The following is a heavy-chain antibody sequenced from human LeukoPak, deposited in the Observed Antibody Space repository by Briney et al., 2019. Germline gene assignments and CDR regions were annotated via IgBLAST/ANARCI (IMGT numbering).Heavy chain of an antibody. Sequence: PSETLSLTCTVVGGAISTYYWSWIRQPPGKGLEWIGYIYYSGSSNYNPSLKSRVTISVDTSKNQFSLKLSSVTAADTAVYYCARVGAAAGTSGWFDPWGQGTLVTVSS. D-gene: IGHD6-13*01. CDR3: ARVGAAAGTSGWFDP. V-gene: IGHV4-59*01. CDR2: IYYSGSS. CDR1: GGAISTYY. J-gene: IGHJ5*02.